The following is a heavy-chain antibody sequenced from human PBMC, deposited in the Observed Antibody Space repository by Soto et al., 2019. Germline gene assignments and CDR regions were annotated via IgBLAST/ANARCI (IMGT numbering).Heavy chain of an antibody. D-gene: IGHD1-26*01. Sequence: EVQLVESGGGLVQPGGSLRLSCAASGFTLSDHYMDWVRQAPGKGLEWLGRTRNKANNYITEYATSAKGRFTISRDDSKNSVYLQLNSLKSEDTAVYYCGRWTSGSPDCWGQGTLVTVSS. J-gene: IGHJ4*02. V-gene: IGHV3-72*01. CDR1: GFTLSDHY. CDR3: GRWTSGSPDC. CDR2: TRNKANNYIT.